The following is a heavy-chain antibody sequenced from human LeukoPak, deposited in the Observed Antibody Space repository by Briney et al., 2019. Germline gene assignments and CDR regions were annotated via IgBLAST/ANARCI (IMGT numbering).Heavy chain of an antibody. V-gene: IGHV4-34*01. D-gene: IGHD3-22*01. CDR2: INHSGST. Sequence: SETLSLTCAVYGGSFSGYYWSWIRQPPGKGLEWIGEINHSGSTNYNPSLKSRVTISVDTSKNQFSLKLSSVTAADTAVYYCARGTPPPTYYYDGSGYYYFDYWGQGTLVTVSS. J-gene: IGHJ4*02. CDR3: ARGTPPPTYYYDGSGYYYFDY. CDR1: GGSFSGYY.